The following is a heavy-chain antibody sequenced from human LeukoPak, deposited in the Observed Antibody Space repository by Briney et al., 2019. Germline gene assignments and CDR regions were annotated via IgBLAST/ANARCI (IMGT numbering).Heavy chain of an antibody. CDR3: VRVHGGGY. V-gene: IGHV3-53*01. J-gene: IGHJ4*02. CDR2: LHRDGSV. Sequence: GGSLRLSCAASGFTVSDNNMIWVRQAPGKGLEWVSTLHRDGSVRYADSVNGRFTISRDDSKNTLSLQMSSLRDEDAAVYYCVRVHGGGYWGQGTLVTVSS. CDR1: GFTVSDNN. D-gene: IGHD3-16*01.